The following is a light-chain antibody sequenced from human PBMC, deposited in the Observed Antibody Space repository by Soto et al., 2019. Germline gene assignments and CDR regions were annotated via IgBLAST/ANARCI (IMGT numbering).Light chain of an antibody. CDR3: QSYDSSLSGLV. CDR2: GNS. Sequence: QSVLTQPPSGSGAPGQRVTISCTGSSSNLGAGYDGHWYQQLPGTAPKLLIYGNSNRPSGVPDRFSGSKSGTSASLAITGLQAEDEADYYCQSYDSSLSGLVFGGGTKVTVL. V-gene: IGLV1-40*01. J-gene: IGLJ2*01. CDR1: SSNLGAGYD.